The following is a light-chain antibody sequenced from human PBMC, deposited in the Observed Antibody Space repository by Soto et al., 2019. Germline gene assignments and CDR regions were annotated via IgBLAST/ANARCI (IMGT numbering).Light chain of an antibody. CDR2: HAS. CDR1: ESIDKNF. V-gene: IGKV3-20*01. Sequence: EIVLTQSPGTLSLSPGERATLSCRASESIDKNFLDWYQQKPGQAPRFIIYHASSRATGIPNRFSGSGPWTDFTLTSRILEPEDFAVYYCQQYGSAPPPFGPGTKVDVK. CDR3: QQYGSAPPP. J-gene: IGKJ3*01.